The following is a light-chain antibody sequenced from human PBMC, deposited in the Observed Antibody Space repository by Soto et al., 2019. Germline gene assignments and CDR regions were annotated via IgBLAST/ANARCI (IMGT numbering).Light chain of an antibody. CDR3: NSYTNTAARV. V-gene: IGLV2-14*01. CDR2: EVS. Sequence: QSALTQPASVSGSPGQSITISCTGTSSDVGAHNFVSWYQQHPGKAPKVMIYEVSNRPSGVSNRFSGSKSDNTASLTISGLQAEDEADYYCNSYTNTAARVFGTGTKLTVL. CDR1: SSDVGAHNF. J-gene: IGLJ1*01.